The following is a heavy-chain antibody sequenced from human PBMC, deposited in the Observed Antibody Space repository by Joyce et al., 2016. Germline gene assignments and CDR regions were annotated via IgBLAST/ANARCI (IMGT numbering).Heavy chain of an antibody. CDR2: ICSSDTYI. D-gene: IGHD5-18*01. V-gene: IGHV3-21*01. J-gene: IGHJ4*02. CDR3: ARDLPHRYTALANYFDY. Sequence: QLVESGGGRVKPGGSLRLSCVASGFTFSSYSMNWVRQAAGNGLEWVSFICSSDTYIYYAASVRGRFTISRDNAKKSLFLQMNRLRAEDTAMYYCARDLPHRYTALANYFDYWGQGTLVTVSS. CDR1: GFTFSSYS.